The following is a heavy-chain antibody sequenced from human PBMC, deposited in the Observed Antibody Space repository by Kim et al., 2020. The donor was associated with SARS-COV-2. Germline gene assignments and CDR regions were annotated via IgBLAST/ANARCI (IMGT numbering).Heavy chain of an antibody. CDR1: GGSISSYY. Sequence: SETLSLTCTVSGGSISSYYWSWIRQPPGKGLEWIGYIYYSGSTNYNPSLKSRVTISVDTSKNQFSLKLSSVTAADTAVYYCAREIVGATTLDYWGQGTLV. V-gene: IGHV4-59*13. CDR2: IYYSGST. J-gene: IGHJ4*02. CDR3: AREIVGATTLDY. D-gene: IGHD1-26*01.